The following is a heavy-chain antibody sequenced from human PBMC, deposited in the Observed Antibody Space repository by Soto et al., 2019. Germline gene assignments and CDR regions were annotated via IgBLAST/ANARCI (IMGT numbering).Heavy chain of an antibody. Sequence: PGGSLRLSCVASGFTFSNDWMSWVRQAPGKGLEWVATIKQDGSEKYYVDSVKGRCTVSRDNTKNSLYLQMSSLRDEDTAVYYCARGDYFDRRFDFWGQGALVTVSS. D-gene: IGHD3-9*01. J-gene: IGHJ4*02. CDR3: ARGDYFDRRFDF. CDR2: IKQDGSEK. CDR1: GFTFSNDW. V-gene: IGHV3-7*03.